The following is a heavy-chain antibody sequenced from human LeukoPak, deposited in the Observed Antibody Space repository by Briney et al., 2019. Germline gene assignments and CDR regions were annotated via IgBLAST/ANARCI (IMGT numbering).Heavy chain of an antibody. J-gene: IGHJ4*02. CDR1: GFTFTNYY. Sequence: PGGSLRLSCAASGFTFTNYYMHWVRQVPGKGLVWVSHINTDGSKTTYADSVKGRFTISRDNAKNTIYPQMNSLRVEDTAVYYCAREAPYDYDRSGDYHLFHYWGQGTLVTVSS. D-gene: IGHD3-22*01. CDR2: INTDGSKT. V-gene: IGHV3-74*01. CDR3: AREAPYDYDRSGDYHLFHY.